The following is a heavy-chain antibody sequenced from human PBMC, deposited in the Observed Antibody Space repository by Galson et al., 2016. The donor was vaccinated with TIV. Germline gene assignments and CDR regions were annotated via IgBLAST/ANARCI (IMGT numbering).Heavy chain of an antibody. V-gene: IGHV4-38-2*02. CDR2: FYYGGST. D-gene: IGHD1-1*01. Sequence: ETLSLTCTVSGSSISSGYYWGWIRQSPGKGLEWIGSFYYGGSTYYNPPLKSRVAISVDTSKNQFSLRLCSVTAADTAVYYCAKMARTTGPDTEYYFDHWGQGMLVTVSS. CDR3: AKMARTTGPDTEYYFDH. CDR1: GSSISSGYY. J-gene: IGHJ4*02.